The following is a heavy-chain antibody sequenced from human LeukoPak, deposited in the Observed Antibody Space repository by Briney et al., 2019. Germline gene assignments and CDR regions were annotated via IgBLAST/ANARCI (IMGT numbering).Heavy chain of an antibody. V-gene: IGHV1-18*01. Sequence: ASVKVSCKASGYTFTSYGISGVRQAPGQGLEWMGWISAYNGNTYYTQEVQGRVTMTTDTSTNTAYMELRSLRSDDTAVYYCARRGLRYNYDFDNWGQGTLVTVSS. CDR1: GYTFTSYG. CDR2: ISAYNGNT. D-gene: IGHD1-1*01. J-gene: IGHJ4*02. CDR3: ARRGLRYNYDFDN.